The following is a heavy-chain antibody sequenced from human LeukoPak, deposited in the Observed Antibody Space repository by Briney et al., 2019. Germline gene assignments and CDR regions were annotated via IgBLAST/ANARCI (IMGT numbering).Heavy chain of an antibody. CDR3: VRENGPDAADY. CDR2: IKEDGTEK. V-gene: IGHV3-7*01. CDR1: GFTFSNSW. Sequence: PGGSLRLSCAASGFTFSNSWMSWVRQAPGKGLEWVANIKEDGTEKYYVGSVKGRFTISRDNAKNSPYLQMNSLRAEDTAVYFCVRENGPDAADYWGQGTLVAVSS. J-gene: IGHJ4*02. D-gene: IGHD3-10*01.